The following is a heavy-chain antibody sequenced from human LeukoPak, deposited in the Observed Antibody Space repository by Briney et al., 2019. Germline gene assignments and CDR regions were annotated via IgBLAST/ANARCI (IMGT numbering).Heavy chain of an antibody. J-gene: IGHJ3*02. CDR1: VDSISDYY. CDR3: ARGVMTAIFAFDI. CDR2: IYTNGIT. V-gene: IGHV4-4*07. Sequence: PSETLSLTCTVSVDSISDYYWSWIRQPAGKGLELIGRIYTNGITNYNPSLKSRVTTSVDTSKNQLSLRLSSVTAADTAVYYCARGVMTAIFAFDIWGQGTMVTVSS. D-gene: IGHD2-21*02.